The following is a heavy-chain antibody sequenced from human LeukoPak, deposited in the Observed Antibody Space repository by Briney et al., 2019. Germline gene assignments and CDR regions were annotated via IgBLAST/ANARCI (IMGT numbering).Heavy chain of an antibody. CDR2: ITSSGDGT. D-gene: IGHD2-8*02. CDR1: GFTFTSYA. V-gene: IGHV3-23*01. CDR3: AKGTDTTGRQYFDI. Sequence: GGSLSLSCEASGFTFTSYAMHWVRQAPGKGLEWVSSITSSGDGTFYTDSLSGRFTISRDNARKAVFLQMKSLRRGDSALYYCAKGTDTTGRQYFDIWGQGTLVTVSS. J-gene: IGHJ4*02.